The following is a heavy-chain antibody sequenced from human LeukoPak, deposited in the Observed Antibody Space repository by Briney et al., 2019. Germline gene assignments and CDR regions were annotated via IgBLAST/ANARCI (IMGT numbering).Heavy chain of an antibody. CDR1: GYTFTRYY. CDR3: ARDGGIEVGATKHYGMDV. D-gene: IGHD1-26*01. J-gene: IGHJ6*04. CDR2: INPSGGST. V-gene: IGHV1-46*01. Sequence: ASVKVSCKASGYTFTRYYMHWVRQAPGQGLEWMGIINPSGGSTSFAQNFQGRVTMTRDTSTSTVYMELSSLRSGDTAMYYCARDGGIEVGATKHYGMDVWGKGTTVTVSS.